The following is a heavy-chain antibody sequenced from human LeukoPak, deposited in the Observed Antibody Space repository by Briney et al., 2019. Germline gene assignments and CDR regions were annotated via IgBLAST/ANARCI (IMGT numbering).Heavy chain of an antibody. J-gene: IGHJ4*02. V-gene: IGHV1-2*06. CDR3: ARDLASTSNWEFDY. CDR2: INSKSGGT. CDR1: GYIFTDYY. Sequence: ASVKVSCKASGYIFTDYYIHWVRQAPGQGLEWMGRINSKSGGTEDAQDFQGRVTMTRDTSISTVYMELSRLRSDDTAVYYCARDLASTSNWEFDYWGQGTPVTVS. D-gene: IGHD7-27*01.